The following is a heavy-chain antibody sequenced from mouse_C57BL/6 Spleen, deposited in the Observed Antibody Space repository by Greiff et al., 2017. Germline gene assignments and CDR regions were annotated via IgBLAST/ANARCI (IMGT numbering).Heavy chain of an antibody. Sequence: VQLQQSGAELVKPGASVKMSCKASGYTFTSYWITWVKQRPGQGLEWIGDIYPGSGSTNYNEKFKSKATLTVDTSSSTAYMQLSSLTSEDSAVYYCASRGGYDGYYGYFDYWGQGTTLTVSS. D-gene: IGHD2-3*01. CDR2: IYPGSGST. CDR3: ASRGGYDGYYGYFDY. CDR1: GYTFTSYW. V-gene: IGHV1-55*01. J-gene: IGHJ2*01.